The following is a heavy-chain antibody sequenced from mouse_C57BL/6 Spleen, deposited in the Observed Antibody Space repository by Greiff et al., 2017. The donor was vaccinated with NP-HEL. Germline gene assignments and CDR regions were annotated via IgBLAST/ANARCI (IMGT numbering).Heavy chain of an antibody. Sequence: EVMLVESGGDLVKPGGSLKLSCAASGFTFSSYGMSWVRQTPDKRLEWVATISSGGSYTYYPDSVKGRLTISRDNAKNTLYLQMSSLKSEDTAMYYCARLVSTMVNAWFAYWGQGTLVTVSA. V-gene: IGHV5-6*01. D-gene: IGHD2-2*01. CDR1: GFTFSSYG. J-gene: IGHJ3*01. CDR3: ARLVSTMVNAWFAY. CDR2: ISSGGSYT.